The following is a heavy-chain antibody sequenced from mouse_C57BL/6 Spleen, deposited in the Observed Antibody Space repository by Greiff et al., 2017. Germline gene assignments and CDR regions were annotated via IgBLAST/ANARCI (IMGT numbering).Heavy chain of an antibody. CDR3: ARRDYDGYYYYAMDY. CDR2: IDPSDSYT. CDR1: GYTFTSYW. D-gene: IGHD2-3*01. V-gene: IGHV1-69*01. Sequence: VQLKQPGAELVMPGASVKLSCKASGYTFTSYWMHWVKQRPGQGLEWIGEIDPSDSYTNYNQKFKGKSTLTVDKSSSTAYMQLSSLTSEDSAVYYCARRDYDGYYYYAMDYWGQGTSVTVSS. J-gene: IGHJ4*01.